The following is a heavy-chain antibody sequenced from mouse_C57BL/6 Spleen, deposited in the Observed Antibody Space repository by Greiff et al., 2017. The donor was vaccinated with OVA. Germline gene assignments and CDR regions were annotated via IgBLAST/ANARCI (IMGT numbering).Heavy chain of an antibody. CDR2: INPYNGGT. D-gene: IGHD2-3*01. CDR1: GYTFTDYY. J-gene: IGHJ2*01. Sequence: VQLKQSGPVLVKPGASVKMSCKASGYTFTDYYMNWVKQSHGKSLEWIGVINPYNGGTSYNQKFKGKATLTVDKSSSTAYMELNSLTSEYSSVYYCARGNDYFDYWGQGTTLTVSS. V-gene: IGHV1-19*01. CDR3: ARGNDYFDY.